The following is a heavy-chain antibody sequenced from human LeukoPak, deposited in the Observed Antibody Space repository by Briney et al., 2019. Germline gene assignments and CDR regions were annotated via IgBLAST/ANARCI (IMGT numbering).Heavy chain of an antibody. CDR2: IRYDGSKK. CDR3: AKDRLGGPYFFHY. V-gene: IGHV3-30*02. D-gene: IGHD3-16*01. CDR1: GFIFSSYG. J-gene: IGHJ4*02. Sequence: PGGSLRLSCAASGFIFSSYGMHWVRQAPGKGLEWVAFIRYDGSKKYYADSVKGRFTISRDNSKNTLYLQINSLRAEDTAVYFCAKDRLGGPYFFHYWGQGTLVTVSS.